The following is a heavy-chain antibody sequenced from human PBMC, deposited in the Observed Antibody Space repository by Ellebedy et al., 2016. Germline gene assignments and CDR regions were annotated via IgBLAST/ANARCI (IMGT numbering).Heavy chain of an antibody. D-gene: IGHD3-22*01. CDR3: ARTYYDSSGYRELDY. Sequence: ASVKVSCKASGGTFSSYAISWVRQAPGQGLEWMGRIIPILGIANYAQKFQGRVTITADKSTSTAYMELSSLRSEDTAVYYCARTYYDSSGYRELDYWGQGTLVTVSS. V-gene: IGHV1-69*04. CDR2: IIPILGIA. CDR1: GGTFSSYA. J-gene: IGHJ4*02.